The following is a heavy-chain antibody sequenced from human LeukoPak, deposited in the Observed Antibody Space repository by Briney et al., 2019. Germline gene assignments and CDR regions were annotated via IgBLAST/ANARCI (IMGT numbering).Heavy chain of an antibody. CDR3: ARAPYYYDRQYALDI. J-gene: IGHJ3*02. V-gene: IGHV4-59*01. D-gene: IGHD3-22*01. Sequence: SETLSLTCTVSGGSISSYYWSWIRQPPGKGLEWIGYIYYSGSTNYNPSLKSRVTISVDTSKNQFSLKLSSVTAADTAVYYCARAPYYYDRQYALDIWGQGTMVTVSS. CDR2: IYYSGST. CDR1: GGSISSYY.